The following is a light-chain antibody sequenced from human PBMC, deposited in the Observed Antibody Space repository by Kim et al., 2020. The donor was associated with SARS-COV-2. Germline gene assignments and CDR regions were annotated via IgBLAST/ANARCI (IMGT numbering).Light chain of an antibody. CDR2: DVS. Sequence: GQSITISCTGTSSDVGSYNYVSWYQQHPGKAPKRMIYDVSKRPSGVSNRFSGSKSGNTASLTISGLQAEDEADYYCSSYTSGSTWVFGGGTQLTVL. CDR3: SSYTSGSTWV. CDR1: SSDVGSYNY. V-gene: IGLV2-14*03. J-gene: IGLJ3*02.